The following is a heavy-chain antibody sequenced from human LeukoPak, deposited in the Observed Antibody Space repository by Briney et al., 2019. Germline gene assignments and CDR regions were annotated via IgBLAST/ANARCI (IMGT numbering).Heavy chain of an antibody. D-gene: IGHD4-17*01. CDR3: ARGAYGDYDS. CDR1: TFTFSSYA. CDR2: ISAGADST. V-gene: IGHV3-23*01. Sequence: GGSLRLSCAASTFTFSSYAMSRVRQAPGKGLEWASAISAGADSTYYAGSVKGRFTISRDNSMNTLFLQMSGLRAEDTAVYFCARGAYGDYDSWGQGTLVTVSS. J-gene: IGHJ5*01.